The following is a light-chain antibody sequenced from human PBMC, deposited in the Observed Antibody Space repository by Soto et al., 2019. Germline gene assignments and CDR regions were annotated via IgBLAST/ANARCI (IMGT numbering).Light chain of an antibody. CDR1: QSFTSTS. CDR2: GAS. V-gene: IGKV3-20*01. J-gene: IGKJ1*01. CDR3: QQYDSSPLT. Sequence: EIVLTQSPGTLSLSPGERATLSCRASQSFTSTSLAWYQQKPGQAPRLLISGASRRAAGIPDRFSGSGSGTDFTLTISILESEDIAVYYCQQYDSSPLTFGQGTRVEIK.